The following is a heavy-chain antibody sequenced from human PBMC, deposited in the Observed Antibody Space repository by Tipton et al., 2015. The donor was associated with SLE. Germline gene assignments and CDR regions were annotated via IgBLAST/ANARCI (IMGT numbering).Heavy chain of an antibody. Sequence: TLSLTCAVYGGSISSRNWWSWIRQPPGKGLEWIGYIYTTGNIFYNPSLMSRVTIGVDTSKNQFSLSLNSVTAADTAVYYCARGKRPTSGWYRGINWFDPWGLGTLVTVSS. CDR1: GGSISSRNW. CDR2: IYTTGNI. J-gene: IGHJ5*02. V-gene: IGHV4-28*02. D-gene: IGHD6-19*01. CDR3: ARGKRPTSGWYRGINWFDP.